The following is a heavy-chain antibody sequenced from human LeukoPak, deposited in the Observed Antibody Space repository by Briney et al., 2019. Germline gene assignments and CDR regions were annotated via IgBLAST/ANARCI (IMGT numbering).Heavy chain of an antibody. CDR2: IWYDGSNK. D-gene: IGHD1-7*01. Sequence: GGSLRLSCAASGFTFSSYGMHWVRQAPGKGLEWVAVIWYDGSNKYYADSVKGRFTISRDNSKNTLYLQMNSLRAEDTAVYYCAKERTQTTAFDYWGQGTLVTVSS. CDR1: GFTFSSYG. V-gene: IGHV3-33*06. CDR3: AKERTQTTAFDY. J-gene: IGHJ4*02.